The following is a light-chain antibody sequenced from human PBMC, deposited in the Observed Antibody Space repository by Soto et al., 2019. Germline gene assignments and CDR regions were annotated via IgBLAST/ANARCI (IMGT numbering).Light chain of an antibody. CDR3: GSYTSATTWV. CDR1: SSDIGRYDY. J-gene: IGLJ3*02. Sequence: QSALTQPASVSGSPGQSITISCTGTSSDIGRYDYVSWYQQLPGKAPKLIIYRVIHRPSGVSDRFSGSKSGNSASLSISALQPEDEAGYFCGSYTSATTWVFGGGTELTVL. V-gene: IGLV2-14*03. CDR2: RVI.